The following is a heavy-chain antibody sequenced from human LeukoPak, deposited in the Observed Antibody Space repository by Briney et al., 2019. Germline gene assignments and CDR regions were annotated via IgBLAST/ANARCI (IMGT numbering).Heavy chain of an antibody. CDR3: ACGASGSWHQYFQH. CDR2: ISYDGTNK. J-gene: IGHJ1*01. CDR1: GFTFSSFD. Sequence: PGGSLRLPCAASGFTFSSFDMHWVRQTPGKGLEWVAGISYDGTNKYYADSVKGRFTSSRDKSKNTQYLQMNSLRTEDTAVYYCACGASGSWHQYFQHWGQGTLVTVSS. D-gene: IGHD2-15*01. V-gene: IGHV3-30*14.